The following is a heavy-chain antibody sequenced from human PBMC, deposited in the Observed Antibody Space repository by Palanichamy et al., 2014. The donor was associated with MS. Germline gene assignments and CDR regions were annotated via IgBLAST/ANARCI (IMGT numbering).Heavy chain of an antibody. Sequence: EAQLVESGGGLAKPGGSLRLSCAASGFTFSSYSMNWVRQAPGKGLEWVSSISGSGSYIYYADSVKGRFTISRDNAKNSLYLQMSSLRAEDTAVYYCARDTYSSGWSVDYWGQGTLVTVSS. CDR2: ISGSGSYI. V-gene: IGHV3-21*01. CDR1: GFTFSSYS. D-gene: IGHD6-19*01. CDR3: ARDTYSSGWSVDY. J-gene: IGHJ4*02.